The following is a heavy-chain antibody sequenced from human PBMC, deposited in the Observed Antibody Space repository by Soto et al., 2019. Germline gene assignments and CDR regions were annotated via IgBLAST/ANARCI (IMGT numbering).Heavy chain of an antibody. J-gene: IGHJ5*02. CDR2: IIPILGIA. Sequence: QVQLVQSGAEVKKPGSSVKVSCKASGGTFSSYTISWVRQAPGQGLEWMGRIIPILGIANYAQKFQGRVTSTQARARAAAYLELSSLVSEDTAVSYCARDDLITMVRGDGGYNWFDPWGQGTLVTVSS. CDR1: GGTFSSYT. D-gene: IGHD3-10*01. V-gene: IGHV1-69*08. CDR3: ARDDLITMVRGDGGYNWFDP.